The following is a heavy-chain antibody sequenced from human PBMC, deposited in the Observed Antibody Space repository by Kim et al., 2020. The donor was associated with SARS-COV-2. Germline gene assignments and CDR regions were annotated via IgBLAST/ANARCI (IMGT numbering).Heavy chain of an antibody. CDR1: GFTFSSYA. CDR3: ANQGQGVMVRGVRGRN. D-gene: IGHD3-10*01. J-gene: IGHJ3*01. V-gene: IGHV3-23*01. Sequence: GGSLRLSCAASGFTFSSYAMSWVRQAPGKGLEWVSAISGSGGSTYYADSVKGRFTISRDNSKNTLYLQMNSLRAEDTAVYYCANQGQGVMVRGVRGRNWGQGTMVTVSS. CDR2: ISGSGGST.